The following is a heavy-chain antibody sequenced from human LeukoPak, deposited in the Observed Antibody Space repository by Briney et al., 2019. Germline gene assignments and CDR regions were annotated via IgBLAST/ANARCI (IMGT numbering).Heavy chain of an antibody. CDR1: GFTFDDYA. V-gene: IGHV3-43D*03. J-gene: IGHJ4*02. CDR3: ARDRESGGAFDY. Sequence: GGSLRLSCAASGFTFDDYAMHWVRQAPGRGLEWVSLISWDGGSTYYADSVKGRFTISRDNSKNSLYLQMNSLRAEDTALYYCARDRESGGAFDYWGQGTLVTVSS. D-gene: IGHD3-16*01. CDR2: ISWDGGST.